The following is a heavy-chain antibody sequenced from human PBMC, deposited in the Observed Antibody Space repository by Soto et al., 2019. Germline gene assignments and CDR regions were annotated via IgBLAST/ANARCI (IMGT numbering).Heavy chain of an antibody. V-gene: IGHV3-21*01. CDR3: ARPSSPQQQLVWYFDY. CDR2: ISSSSSYI. CDR1: GFTFSSYS. D-gene: IGHD6-13*01. Sequence: PGGSLRLSCAASGFTFSSYSMNWVRQAPGKGLEWVSSISSSSSYIYYADSVKGRFTISRDNAKNSLYLQMNSLRAEDTAVYYCARPSSPQQQLVWYFDYWGQGTLVTVSS. J-gene: IGHJ4*02.